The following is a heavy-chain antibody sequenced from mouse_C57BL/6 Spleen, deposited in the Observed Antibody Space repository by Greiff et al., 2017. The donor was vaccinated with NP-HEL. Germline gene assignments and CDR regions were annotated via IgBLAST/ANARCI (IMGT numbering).Heavy chain of an antibody. CDR2: IDPETGGT. J-gene: IGHJ2*01. V-gene: IGHV1-15*01. Sequence: VQLQQSGAELVRPGASVTLSCKASGYTFTDYEMHWVKQTPVHGLEWIGAIDPETGGTAYNQKFKGKATLTADKSSSTAYMELRSLTSEDSAVYYCTRDYYGSSCFDYWGQGITLTVSS. CDR1: GYTFTDYE. D-gene: IGHD1-1*01. CDR3: TRDYYGSSCFDY.